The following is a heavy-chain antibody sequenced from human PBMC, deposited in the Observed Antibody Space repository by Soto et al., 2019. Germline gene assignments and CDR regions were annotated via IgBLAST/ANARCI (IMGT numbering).Heavy chain of an antibody. D-gene: IGHD1-7*01. CDR3: ARLWNYDYYYYYGMDV. V-gene: IGHV4-39*01. Sequence: SETLSLTCTVSGGSISSSSYYWGWIRQPPGKGLEWIGSIYYSGSTYYNPSLKSRVTISVDTSKNQFSLKLSSVTAADTAVYYCARLWNYDYYYYYGMDVWGQGTTVTVSS. J-gene: IGHJ6*02. CDR2: IYYSGST. CDR1: GGSISSSSYY.